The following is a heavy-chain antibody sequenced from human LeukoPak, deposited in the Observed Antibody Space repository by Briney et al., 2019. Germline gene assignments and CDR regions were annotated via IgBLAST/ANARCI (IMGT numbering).Heavy chain of an antibody. D-gene: IGHD3-22*01. CDR3: AHSGYYDSSGYYYPYFDY. Sequence: SGPTLVNPTQTLTLTCTFSGFSLSTSGVGVGWIRQPPGKALGWLALIYWDDDKRYSPSLKSRLTITKDTSKNQVVLTMTNMDPVDTATYYCAHSGYYDSSGYYYPYFDYWGQGTLVTVSS. CDR1: GFSLSTSGVG. V-gene: IGHV2-5*02. J-gene: IGHJ4*02. CDR2: IYWDDDK.